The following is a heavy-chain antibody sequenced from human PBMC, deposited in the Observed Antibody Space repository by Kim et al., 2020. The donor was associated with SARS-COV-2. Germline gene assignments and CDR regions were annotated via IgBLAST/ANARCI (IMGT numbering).Heavy chain of an antibody. CDR3: VRGRRDGYSYFDY. CDR1: GASISSGGYY. D-gene: IGHD4-4*01. CDR2: IDYSGST. J-gene: IGHJ4*02. Sequence: SETLSLTCTVSGASISSGGYYWSWIRQHQGKGLEWIAYIDYSGSTDDNPSVKSRLIISLDKSKNQISLKLSSVTAADTAVYYCVRGRRDGYSYFDYWGQGTLVTVSS. V-gene: IGHV4-31*03.